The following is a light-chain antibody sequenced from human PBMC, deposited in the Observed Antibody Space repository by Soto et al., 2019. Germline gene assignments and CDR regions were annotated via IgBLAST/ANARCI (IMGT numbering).Light chain of an antibody. CDR3: RSYIRGLTII. J-gene: IGLJ2*01. CDR1: SSDVGGYNY. CDR2: DVS. V-gene: IGLV2-14*01. Sequence: QSALTQPASVSGSPGQSITISCTGTSSDVGGYNYVSWYQQHPGKAPKLMIYDVSYRPSGVSERFSGCKSGNTASLRISGHQAEHEADYSCRSYIRGLTIIFSGRTKLPVL.